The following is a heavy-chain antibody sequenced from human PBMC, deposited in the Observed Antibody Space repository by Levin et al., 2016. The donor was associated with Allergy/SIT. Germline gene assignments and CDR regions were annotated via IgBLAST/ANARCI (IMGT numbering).Heavy chain of an antibody. V-gene: IGHV3-23*01. D-gene: IGHD2-15*01. Sequence: GESLKISCAASGFTFSSYAMSWVRQAPGKGLEWVSAISGSGGSTYYADSVKGRFTISRDNSKNTLYLQMNSLRAEDTAVYYCAKGGRCSGGSCYPFDYWGQGTLVTVSS. CDR2: ISGSGGST. J-gene: IGHJ4*02. CDR3: AKGGRCSGGSCYPFDY. CDR1: GFTFSSYA.